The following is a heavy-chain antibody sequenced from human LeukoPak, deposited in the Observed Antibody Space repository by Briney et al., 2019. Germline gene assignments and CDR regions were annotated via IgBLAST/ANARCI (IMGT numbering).Heavy chain of an antibody. V-gene: IGHV1-18*01. J-gene: IGHJ3*02. Sequence: ASVKVSCKASGYTFTSYGISWVRQAPGQGLAWVGWISAYNGNTNYAQKLQGRVTITTDTSTSTAYMELRSLRSDDTAVYYCARELVTTVTTVDAFDIWGQGTMVTVSS. D-gene: IGHD4-17*01. CDR1: GYTFTSYG. CDR3: ARELVTTVTTVDAFDI. CDR2: ISAYNGNT.